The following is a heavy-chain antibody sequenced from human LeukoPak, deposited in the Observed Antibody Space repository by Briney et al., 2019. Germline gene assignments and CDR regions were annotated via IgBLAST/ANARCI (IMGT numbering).Heavy chain of an antibody. CDR2: ISSSGSTI. V-gene: IGHV3-48*03. J-gene: IGHJ5*02. D-gene: IGHD3-16*01. Sequence: GGSLRLSCAASGFTFSSYEMNWVRQAPGKGLQWVSYISSSGSTIYYADSVKGRFTISRDNAKNSLYLQMNSLRAEDTAVYYCARDSNSRVSPLMDWFDPWGQGTPVTVSS. CDR1: GFTFSSYE. CDR3: ARDSNSRVSPLMDWFDP.